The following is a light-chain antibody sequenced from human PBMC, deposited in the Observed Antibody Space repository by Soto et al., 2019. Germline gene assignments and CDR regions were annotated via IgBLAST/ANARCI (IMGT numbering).Light chain of an antibody. Sequence: QSVLTQPPSVSASPGQTITISCFGRSSNIGNHHVSWYQQHPGTAPRLLIYDNNKRPSGIPDRCFGSKSGTSAALGITGLQTGDEADYYCETWDSSLSACVFGTGTKVTVL. V-gene: IGLV1-51*01. J-gene: IGLJ1*01. CDR2: DNN. CDR3: ETWDSSLSACV. CDR1: SSNIGNHH.